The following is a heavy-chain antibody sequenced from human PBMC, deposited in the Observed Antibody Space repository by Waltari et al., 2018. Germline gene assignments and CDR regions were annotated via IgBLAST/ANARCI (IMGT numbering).Heavy chain of an antibody. CDR1: GFTFSSYA. D-gene: IGHD2-21*01. CDR3: AKDQGVMENAFDI. CDR2: IRGRGGRK. V-gene: IGHV3-23*01. Sequence: EVQLLESGGGLVQPGGSLRLSCAASGFTFSSYAMSWVRQAPGKGRGGGSGIRGRGGRKDEADAVKGRFTISRDKSKNTLYLKMNSLRAEDTAVYYCAKDQGVMENAFDIWGQGTMVTVSS. J-gene: IGHJ3*02.